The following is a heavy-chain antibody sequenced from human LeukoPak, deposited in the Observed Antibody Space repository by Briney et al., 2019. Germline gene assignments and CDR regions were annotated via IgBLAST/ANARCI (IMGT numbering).Heavy chain of an antibody. Sequence: GASVKVSCTASGYTFTRYAINWLRQAPGQGLEWMGWINMYTANPAYAQGFTERFVFSLDTSVTTAYLQISNLETEDTAVYYCARHDNDDDFDYWGQGTLVTVSS. CDR1: GYTFTRYA. CDR2: INMYTANP. D-gene: IGHD3-16*01. V-gene: IGHV7-4-1*02. J-gene: IGHJ4*02. CDR3: ARHDNDDDFDY.